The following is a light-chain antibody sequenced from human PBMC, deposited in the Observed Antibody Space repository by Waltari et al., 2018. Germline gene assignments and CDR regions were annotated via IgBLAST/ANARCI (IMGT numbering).Light chain of an antibody. V-gene: IGLV1-40*01. J-gene: IGLJ2*01. Sequence: QSVLTQPPSVSGAPGQRVTISCTGTSPNIRAGFDVHWYQQHSGTAPNRLIEGSPYRPSGVPDRFSGDKSGTSASLAITGLQAEDDAYYYCQSYDSDLRGVFGGGTKLTVL. CDR1: SPNIRAGFD. CDR2: GSP. CDR3: QSYDSDLRGV.